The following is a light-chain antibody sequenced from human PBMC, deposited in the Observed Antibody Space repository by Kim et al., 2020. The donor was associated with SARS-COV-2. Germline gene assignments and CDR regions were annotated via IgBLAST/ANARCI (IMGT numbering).Light chain of an antibody. CDR2: QDK. V-gene: IGLV3-1*01. CDR1: SLGDKY. Sequence: VSPGQTASITCSGESLGDKYVGWYQQKPGQSPVLVIYQDKKRPSGIPERFSGSNSGNTATLTISGTQAMDEADYYCQAWDSTSVVFGGGTKVTVL. CDR3: QAWDSTSVV. J-gene: IGLJ2*01.